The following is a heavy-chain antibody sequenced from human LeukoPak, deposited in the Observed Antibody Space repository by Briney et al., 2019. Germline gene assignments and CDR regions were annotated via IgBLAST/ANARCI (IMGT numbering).Heavy chain of an antibody. D-gene: IGHD5-12*01. CDR3: AREGLDSRGYDYGYYFDY. V-gene: IGHV6-1*01. Sequence: SQTLSLTCAISGDSVSSNSAAWNWIRQSPSRGLEWLGRTYYRSKWYNDYAVSVKSRITINPDTSKNQFSLQLNSVTPEDTAVYYCAREGLDSRGYDYGYYFDYWGREPWSPSPQ. J-gene: IGHJ4*02. CDR2: TYYRSKWYN. CDR1: GDSVSSNSAA.